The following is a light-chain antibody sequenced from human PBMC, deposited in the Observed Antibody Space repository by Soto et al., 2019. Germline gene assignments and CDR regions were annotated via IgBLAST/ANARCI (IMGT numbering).Light chain of an antibody. V-gene: IGKV3D-20*01. Sequence: EIVLTQSPATLSLSPGEGVALSCGASQSLSNNFLAWYQQKPGLAPRLLIFDASTRATGIPDRFSGSGSGTDLTLTISRLEPEDFAVYYCHQFGASPTFGGGTKVDIK. CDR3: HQFGASPT. CDR2: DAS. J-gene: IGKJ4*01. CDR1: QSLSNNF.